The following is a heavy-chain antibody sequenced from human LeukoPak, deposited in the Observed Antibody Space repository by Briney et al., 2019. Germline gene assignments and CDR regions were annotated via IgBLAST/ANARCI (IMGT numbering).Heavy chain of an antibody. Sequence: GGSLRLSCAASGFTFSSYGMHWVRQAPGKGLEWVAVIWYDGSNKYYADSVRGRFTISRDNSKNTLYLQMNSLRAEDTAVYYCARDGPWFGEFFDYWGQGTLVTVSS. J-gene: IGHJ4*02. CDR1: GFTFSSYG. CDR3: ARDGPWFGEFFDY. V-gene: IGHV3-33*01. CDR2: IWYDGSNK. D-gene: IGHD3-10*01.